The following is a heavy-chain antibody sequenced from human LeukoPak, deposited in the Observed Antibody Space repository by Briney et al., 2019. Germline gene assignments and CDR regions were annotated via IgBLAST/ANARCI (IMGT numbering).Heavy chain of an antibody. D-gene: IGHD6-13*01. CDR3: AKVTGIAAAGPFDY. Sequence: GRSLRLSCAASGFTFDDYAMHWVRQAPGKGLEWVSGISWNSGSIGYADSVKGRSTISRDNAKNSLYLQMNSLRAEDTALYYCAKVTGIAAAGPFDYWGQGTLVTVSS. CDR1: GFTFDDYA. V-gene: IGHV3-9*01. CDR2: ISWNSGSI. J-gene: IGHJ4*02.